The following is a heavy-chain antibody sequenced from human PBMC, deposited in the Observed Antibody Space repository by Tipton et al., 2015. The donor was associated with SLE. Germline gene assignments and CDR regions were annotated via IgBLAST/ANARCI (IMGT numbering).Heavy chain of an antibody. V-gene: IGHV4-34*01. Sequence: TLSLTCAVYGGSFSGYYWSWIRQPPGKGLEWIGEINHSGSTNYNPSLKSRVTISVDTSKNQFSLKLSSVTAADTAVYYCARVLSVTAVRWVDLWGQGTLVTVSS. CDR3: ARVLSVTAVRWVDL. CDR2: INHSGST. CDR1: GGSFSGYY. J-gene: IGHJ5*02. D-gene: IGHD2-21*02.